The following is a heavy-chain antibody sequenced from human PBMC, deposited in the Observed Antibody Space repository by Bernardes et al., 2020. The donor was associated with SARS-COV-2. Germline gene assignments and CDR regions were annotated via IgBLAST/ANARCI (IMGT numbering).Heavy chain of an antibody. D-gene: IGHD4-17*01. CDR2: ISGSGGGT. V-gene: IGHV3-23*01. CDR1: GFTFSNYA. Sequence: GGSLRLSCAASGFTFSNYAMSWVRQAPGKGLEWVSVISGSGGGTYYADSVKGRFTISRDNSKNTLYLQINSLGAEDTAVYYCAKDLNGDLNNWYFDLWGRGTLVTVSS. J-gene: IGHJ2*01. CDR3: AKDLNGDLNNWYFDL.